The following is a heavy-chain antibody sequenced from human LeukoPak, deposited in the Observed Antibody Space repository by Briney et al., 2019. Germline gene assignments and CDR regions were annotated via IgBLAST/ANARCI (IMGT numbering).Heavy chain of an antibody. CDR2: INPSGGST. J-gene: IGHJ1*01. CDR3: ARGYYDSSDYEYFQH. V-gene: IGHV1-46*01. D-gene: IGHD3-22*01. CDR1: GYTFTSYY. Sequence: GASVKVSCKASGYTFTSYYMHWVRQAPGQGLEWMGIINPSGGSTSYAQKFQGRVTMTRDMSTSTVYMELSRLRSDDTAVYFCARGYYDSSDYEYFQHWGQGTLVTVSS.